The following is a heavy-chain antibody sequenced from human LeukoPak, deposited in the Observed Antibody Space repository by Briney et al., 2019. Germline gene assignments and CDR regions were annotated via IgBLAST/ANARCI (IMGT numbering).Heavy chain of an antibody. CDR3: AKARECHLVGL. CDR1: GYIFTFYG. CDR2: ISPHNGQT. D-gene: IGHD3-10*01. J-gene: IGHJ4*02. Sequence: ASVKVSCKASGYIFTFYGITWVRQAPGQGLEWMGWISPHNGQTLYAQEVQDRLIMSTEASTTTASLELRSIRSDDTAVYYCAKARECHLVGLWGQGTLVNVSS. V-gene: IGHV1-18*01.